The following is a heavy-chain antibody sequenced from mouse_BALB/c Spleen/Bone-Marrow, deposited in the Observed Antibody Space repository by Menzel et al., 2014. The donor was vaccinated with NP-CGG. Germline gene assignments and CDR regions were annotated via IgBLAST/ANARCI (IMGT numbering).Heavy chain of an antibody. CDR1: GFTFSDFY. D-gene: IGHD2-10*02. V-gene: IGHV7-1*02. Sequence: EVNVVESGGGLVQPGDSLRLSCATSGFTFSDFYMDWVRQPPGKRLEWIAASRNKAKHYTTEYSASVKGRFIVSSDTSQSILYLQMNALRAEDTAIYYCARDVGYGNYFVYWGQGTLVTVSA. CDR2: SRNKAKHYTT. CDR3: ARDVGYGNYFVY. J-gene: IGHJ3*01.